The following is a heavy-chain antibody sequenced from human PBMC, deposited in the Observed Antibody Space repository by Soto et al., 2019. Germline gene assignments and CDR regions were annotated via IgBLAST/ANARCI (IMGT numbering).Heavy chain of an antibody. Sequence: LRLSCAASGFTVSSNYMSWIRQPPGKALEWLAHFFSDAERSYSTSMQSRLNMYKDSSGSQVVLTMTNMAPADTATYFCARMDGDYNYYGLDVGGHGIAVTVS. CDR1: GFTVSSNY. V-gene: IGHV2-26*01. CDR2: FFSDAER. CDR3: ARMDGDYNYYGLDV. D-gene: IGHD4-17*01. J-gene: IGHJ6*02.